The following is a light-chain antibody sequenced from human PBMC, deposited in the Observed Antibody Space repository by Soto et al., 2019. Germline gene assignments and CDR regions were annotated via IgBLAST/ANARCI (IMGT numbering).Light chain of an antibody. CDR1: QSISTE. CDR2: SAS. J-gene: IGKJ2*01. V-gene: IGKV3-15*01. CDR3: QQGHNWPLT. Sequence: EIAMTQSPATLSVSPGERATLSCRASQSISTELAWYQQIPGQPPRLLIYSASNRATGVPARFTVSGSGSEFPLTISGLQSEDFAIYYCQQGHNWPLTFGQGTRLEI.